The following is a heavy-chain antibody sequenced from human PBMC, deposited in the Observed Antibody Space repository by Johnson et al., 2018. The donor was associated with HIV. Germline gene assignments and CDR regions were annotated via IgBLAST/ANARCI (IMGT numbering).Heavy chain of an antibody. J-gene: IGHJ3*02. CDR3: AKWRIIYAFDI. CDR2: ISYDGSTT. Sequence: QVQLVESGGGLVQPGGSLRLSCAASGFTFDDYAMPWVRQAPGKGLEWVALISYDGSTTYYADSVKGRFTISRDNSKNTLYLQMNSMRAEDTAVYYCAKWRIIYAFDIWGQGTMVTVSS. V-gene: IGHV3-30*18. D-gene: IGHD3-16*01. CDR1: GFTFDDYA.